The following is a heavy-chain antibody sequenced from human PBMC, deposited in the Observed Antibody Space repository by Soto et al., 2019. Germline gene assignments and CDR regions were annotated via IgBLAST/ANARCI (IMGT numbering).Heavy chain of an antibody. D-gene: IGHD3-10*01. J-gene: IGHJ6*02. Sequence: ASVKVSCKVSGYTLTELSMHWVRQAPGKGLEWMGGFDPEDGETIYAQKFQGRVTMTRDTSTSTVYMELSSLRSEDTAVYYCAREYYYGSPYYYGMDVWGQGTTVTVSS. CDR2: FDPEDGET. V-gene: IGHV1-24*01. CDR3: AREYYYGSPYYYGMDV. CDR1: GYTLTELS.